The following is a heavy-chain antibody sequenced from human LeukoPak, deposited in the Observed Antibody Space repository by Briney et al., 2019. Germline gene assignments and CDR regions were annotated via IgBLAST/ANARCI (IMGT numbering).Heavy chain of an antibody. J-gene: IGHJ4*02. V-gene: IGHV3-30-3*01. Sequence: PGKSLRFSCAASGFTFSSYAINWVRQAPGKGLEWVAVISYDGTNKNYADSVKGRFTISRDSSKNTVYLEMNSLRGEDTADYYCARDPEHYGSGSYLDYWGQGSLVTASS. CDR2: ISYDGTNK. CDR3: ARDPEHYGSGSYLDY. D-gene: IGHD3-10*01. CDR1: GFTFSSYA.